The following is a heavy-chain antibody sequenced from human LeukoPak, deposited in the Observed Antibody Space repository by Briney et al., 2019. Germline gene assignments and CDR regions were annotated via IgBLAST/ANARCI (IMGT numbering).Heavy chain of an antibody. J-gene: IGHJ4*02. CDR1: GGSISSCY. Sequence: PSETLSPTCTVSGGSISSCYWSWIRQPPGKGLEWIGYIYYSGSTNYNPSLKSRVTISVDTSKNQFSLKLSSVTAADTAVYYCARVDMVRGLIIFDYWGQGTLVTVSS. V-gene: IGHV4-59*01. CDR2: IYYSGST. CDR3: ARVDMVRGLIIFDY. D-gene: IGHD3-10*01.